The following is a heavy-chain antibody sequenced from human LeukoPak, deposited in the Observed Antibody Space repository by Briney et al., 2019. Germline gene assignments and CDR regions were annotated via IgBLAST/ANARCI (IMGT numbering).Heavy chain of an antibody. CDR1: GFTFSSYG. CDR2: ISYDGSNK. D-gene: IGHD2-15*01. Sequence: GRSLRLSCAASGFTFSSYGMHWVRQAPGKGLEWVAVISYDGSNKYYADSVKGRFTISRDNSKNTLYLQMNSLRAEDTAVYHCAKDRRRYCSGGSCYVDYFDYWGQGTLVTVSS. CDR3: AKDRRRYCSGGSCYVDYFDY. V-gene: IGHV3-30*18. J-gene: IGHJ4*02.